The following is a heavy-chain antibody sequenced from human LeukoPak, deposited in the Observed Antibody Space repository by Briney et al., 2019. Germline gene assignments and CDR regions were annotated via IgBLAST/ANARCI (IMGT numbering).Heavy chain of an antibody. V-gene: IGHV4-59*01. CDR2: IHHSGGA. CDR3: ARAGAPYGSGNYYNSDV. CDR1: GASISSYY. D-gene: IGHD3-10*01. J-gene: IGHJ6*02. Sequence: PSETLSLTCTVSGASISSYYWSWIRQPPGKGLEWIGYIHHSGGANYNPSLKSRVTISVDTSKNQFSLKLSSVTAADTAVYYCARAGAPYGSGNYYNSDVWSQGTTVTVSS.